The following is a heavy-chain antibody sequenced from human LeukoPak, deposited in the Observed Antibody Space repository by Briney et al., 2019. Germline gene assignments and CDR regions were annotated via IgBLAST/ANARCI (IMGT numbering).Heavy chain of an antibody. D-gene: IGHD6-19*01. CDR2: ISYDGSNT. V-gene: IGHV3-30*04. CDR1: GFIFSTYA. CDR3: ARGQGQWLALLPYYFDL. J-gene: IGHJ4*02. Sequence: PGGSLRLSCAASGFIFSTYAMHWVRQAPGKGLEWVAVISYDGSNTYYADSVKGRFTISRDNAKNSLYLQMSSLRAEDTAVYYCARGQGQWLALLPYYFDLWGQGTRVTVST.